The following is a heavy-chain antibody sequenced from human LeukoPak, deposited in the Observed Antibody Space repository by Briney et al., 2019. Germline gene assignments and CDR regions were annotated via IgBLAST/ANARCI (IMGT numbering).Heavy chain of an antibody. D-gene: IGHD3-22*01. V-gene: IGHV4-59*08. J-gene: IGHJ6*02. Sequence: TSSETLSLTCTVSGGSISSYYWSWIRQPPGKGLEWIGYIYYSGSTNYNPSLKSRVTISVDTSKNQFSLKLSSVTAADTAVYYCARHLPDSSGSIYYYYGMDVWGQGTTVTVSS. CDR2: IYYSGST. CDR3: ARHLPDSSGSIYYYYGMDV. CDR1: GGSISSYY.